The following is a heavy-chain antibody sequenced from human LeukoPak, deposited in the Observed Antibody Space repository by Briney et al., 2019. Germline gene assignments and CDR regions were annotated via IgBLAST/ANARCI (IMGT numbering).Heavy chain of an antibody. Sequence: SETLSLTRTVSGGSISSYYWSWIRKPPGKGLEWVGYIYYSGSTNYNPSLKSRVTISVDTSKNQFSLKLSSVTAADTAVYYCARHSTYSSGWPHFDYWGQGTLVTVSS. CDR1: GGSISSYY. V-gene: IGHV4-59*08. J-gene: IGHJ4*02. CDR2: IYYSGST. CDR3: ARHSTYSSGWPHFDY. D-gene: IGHD6-19*01.